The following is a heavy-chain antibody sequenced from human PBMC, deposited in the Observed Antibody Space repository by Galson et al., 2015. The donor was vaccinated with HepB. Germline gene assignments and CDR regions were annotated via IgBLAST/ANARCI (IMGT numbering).Heavy chain of an antibody. D-gene: IGHD3/OR15-3a*01. CDR2: IDPSDGST. Sequence: SVKVSCKASGYKFTSFYMHWVRQAPGQGLEWMGIIDPSDGSTSYAQKFQGRCTMTRDTSTSTVYMELSSLRSEDTAVYYCARHQDKLYSKDWRQLYRWFDPWGQGTLVTVSS. J-gene: IGHJ5*02. CDR1: GYKFTSFY. V-gene: IGHV1-46*03. CDR3: ARHQDKLYSKDWRQLYRWFDP.